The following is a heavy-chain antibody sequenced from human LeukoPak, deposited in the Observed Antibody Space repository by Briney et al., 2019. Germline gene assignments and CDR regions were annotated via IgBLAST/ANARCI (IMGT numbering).Heavy chain of an antibody. Sequence: GESLKISCKGSGYSFTSHWIGWVRQIPGKGLEWMGIVYPGDNDTRYSPSFQGQVTVSADKSISAAYLQWSSLKASDTAMYYCATFDYYDSWSYYGMPPDYWGQGTLVTVSS. J-gene: IGHJ4*02. CDR3: ATFDYYDSWSYYGMPPDY. D-gene: IGHD3-10*01. CDR1: GYSFTSHW. V-gene: IGHV5-51*01. CDR2: VYPGDNDT.